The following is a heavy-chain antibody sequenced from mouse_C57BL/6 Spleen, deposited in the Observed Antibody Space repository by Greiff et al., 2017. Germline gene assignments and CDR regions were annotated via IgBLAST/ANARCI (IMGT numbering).Heavy chain of an antibody. CDR3: AKSGDYEGAWFAY. J-gene: IGHJ3*01. D-gene: IGHD2-4*01. CDR1: GYTFTSYW. Sequence: QVQLQQPGAELVKPGASVKMSCKASGYTFTSYWITWVKQRPGQGLEWIGDIYPGSGSTNYYEKFKSKATLTVDTSSSTAYMQLSSLTSEDSAVYYCAKSGDYEGAWFAYGGQGTLVTVSA. V-gene: IGHV1-55*01. CDR2: IYPGSGST.